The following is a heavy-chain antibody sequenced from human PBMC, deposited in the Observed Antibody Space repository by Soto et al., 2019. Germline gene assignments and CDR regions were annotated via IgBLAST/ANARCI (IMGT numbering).Heavy chain of an antibody. V-gene: IGHV4-59*01. J-gene: IGHJ5*01. CDR3: ASSATVGREVNSWFDF. Sequence: PSETLSLTCNVSGDSISGSHWTWIRQPLGKALEWIGYIHYRGSTNYNPSLKSRLTISVDTSKNQIFLRLNSVTAADTAVYYCASSATVGREVNSWFDFWGQGTLVTVSS. CDR1: GDSISGSH. CDR2: IHYRGST. D-gene: IGHD4-4*01.